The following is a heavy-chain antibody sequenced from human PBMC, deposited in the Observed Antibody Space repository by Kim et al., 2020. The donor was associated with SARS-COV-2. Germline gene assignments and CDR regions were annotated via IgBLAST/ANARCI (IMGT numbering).Heavy chain of an antibody. CDR1: GFTFSSYA. CDR3: AKIPHVSYSSSWSPYYYYGMDV. CDR2: ISGSGGST. V-gene: IGHV3-23*01. D-gene: IGHD6-13*01. J-gene: IGHJ6*02. Sequence: GGSLRLSCAASGFTFSSYAMSWVRQAPGKGLEWVSAISGSGGSTYYADSVKGRFTISRDNSKNTLYLQMNSLRAEDTAVYYCAKIPHVSYSSSWSPYYYYGMDVWGQGTTVTVSS.